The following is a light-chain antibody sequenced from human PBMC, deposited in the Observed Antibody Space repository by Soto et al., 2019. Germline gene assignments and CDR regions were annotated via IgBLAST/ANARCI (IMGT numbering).Light chain of an antibody. V-gene: IGKV3-15*01. CDR2: GAS. CDR1: QSVSSN. Sequence: EIVMTQSPATLSVSPGERATLSCRASQSVSSNLAWYQQKPGQAPRLLIYGASTRATGIPARFSGSGSGTEFTLTISSLQPEDIATYYCHQYDNRPITFGQGTRLLIK. CDR3: HQYDNRPIT. J-gene: IGKJ5*01.